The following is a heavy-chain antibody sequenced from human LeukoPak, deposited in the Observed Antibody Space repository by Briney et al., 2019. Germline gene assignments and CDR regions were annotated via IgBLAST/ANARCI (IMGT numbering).Heavy chain of an antibody. Sequence: GGSLRLSCAPSGFTFSGSAMYWVRQASGKGLEWVGRIRSKANSFASAYGASGKGRFTISRDDSKNTAYLQMNSLKTEDTAVYYCTIHVPNSGYANFDYWGQGTLVTVSS. CDR2: IRSKANSFAS. D-gene: IGHD5-12*01. CDR3: TIHVPNSGYANFDY. V-gene: IGHV3-73*01. CDR1: GFTFSGSA. J-gene: IGHJ4*02.